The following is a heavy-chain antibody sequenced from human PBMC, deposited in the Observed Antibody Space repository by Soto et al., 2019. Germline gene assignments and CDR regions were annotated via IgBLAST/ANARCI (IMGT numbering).Heavy chain of an antibody. J-gene: IGHJ4*02. D-gene: IGHD2-8*01. CDR2: VSPYNGNA. Sequence: ASVKVSCKTSGYTFSNYAISWVREAPGQGLEWMGWVSPYNGNANYTEKFQGRVSMTTDTSTTTAYMELTSLTSDDTAIYYCAGAISLIMAAPAYWGQGTLVTVSS. V-gene: IGHV1-18*04. CDR3: AGAISLIMAAPAY. CDR1: GYTFSNYA.